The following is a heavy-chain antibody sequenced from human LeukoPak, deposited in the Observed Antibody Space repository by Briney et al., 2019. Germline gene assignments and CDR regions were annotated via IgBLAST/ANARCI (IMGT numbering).Heavy chain of an antibody. V-gene: IGHV3-66*01. D-gene: IGHD2-2*01. J-gene: IGHJ3*02. CDR2: IYSGNHT. Sequence: PGGSLRLSCAASGFIVSDNYMSWVRQAPGKGLEWISIIYSGNHTSYKDSVKGRFIISRDNSKNMVFLQMNSLRVEDTAVYYCAGGIVVVPAAIPDAFDIWGQGTMVTVSS. CDR1: GFIVSDNY. CDR3: AGGIVVVPAAIPDAFDI.